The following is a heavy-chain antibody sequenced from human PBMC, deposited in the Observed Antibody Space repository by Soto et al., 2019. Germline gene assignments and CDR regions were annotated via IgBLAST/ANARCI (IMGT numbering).Heavy chain of an antibody. V-gene: IGHV3-23*01. Sequence: EVQLLESGGGVVQPGGSLRLSCAASGFTFSSYAMSWVRQAPGKGLEWVSAISGSGGSTYYADSVKGRFTISRDSSKNTLYLQMNSLRAEDTAVYYCARGFQSSFGYWGQGTLVTVSS. D-gene: IGHD2-21*01. CDR3: ARGFQSSFGY. J-gene: IGHJ4*02. CDR1: GFTFSSYA. CDR2: ISGSGGST.